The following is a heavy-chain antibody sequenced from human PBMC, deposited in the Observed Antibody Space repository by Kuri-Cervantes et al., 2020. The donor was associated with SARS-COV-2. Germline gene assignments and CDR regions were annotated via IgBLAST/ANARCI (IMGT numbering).Heavy chain of an antibody. V-gene: IGHV4-61*02. CDR3: AGAAGPAARTSWFDP. Sequence: SETLSLTCTVSGGSISSGSYYWSWIRQPAGKGLEWIGRIYTSGSTNYNPSLKSRVTISVDTSKNQFSLKLSSVTAADTAVYYCAGAAGPAARTSWFDPWGQGTLVTVSS. D-gene: IGHD2-2*01. J-gene: IGHJ5*02. CDR1: GGSISSGSYY. CDR2: IYTSGST.